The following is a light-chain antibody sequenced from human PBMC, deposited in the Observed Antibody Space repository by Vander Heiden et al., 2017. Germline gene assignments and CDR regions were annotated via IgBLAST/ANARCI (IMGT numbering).Light chain of an antibody. CDR1: SSDVGGYNY. V-gene: IGLV2-14*01. CDR3: SSYTSSSTLGV. Sequence: QSALTQPASVSGSPGQSITISCTGTSSDVGGYNYVSWYQQHPGKAPKLMIYDVSNRPSGVSNRFSSSKSGNTASLTISGLQAEDEADYYCSSYTSSSTLGVFGGGTKLTGL. J-gene: IGLJ3*02. CDR2: DVS.